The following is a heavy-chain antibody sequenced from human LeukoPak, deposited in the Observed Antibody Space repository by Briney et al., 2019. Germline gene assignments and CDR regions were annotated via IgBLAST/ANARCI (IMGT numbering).Heavy chain of an antibody. CDR3: ASLNRPTGNWFDP. D-gene: IGHD4-17*01. CDR1: GFTVSSNY. CDR2: IYSGGST. Sequence: GGSLRLSCPASGFTVSSNYMSWVRQAPGKGLEWVSVIYSGGSTYYADSVKGRFTISRDNSKNTLYLQMNSLRAEDTAVYYCASLNRPTGNWFDPWGQGTLVTVSS. V-gene: IGHV3-53*01. J-gene: IGHJ5*02.